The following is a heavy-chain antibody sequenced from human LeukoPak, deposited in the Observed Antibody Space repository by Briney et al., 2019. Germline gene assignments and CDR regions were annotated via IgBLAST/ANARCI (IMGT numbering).Heavy chain of an antibody. J-gene: IGHJ4*02. CDR3: ARIMITFGGVIVLSPYYFDY. V-gene: IGHV4-34*01. Sequence: YXSWIRXPPGKGLEWIGEINHSGSTNYNPSLKSRVTISVDTSKNQFSLKLSSVTAADTAVYYCARIMITFGGVIVLSPYYFDYWGQGTLVTVSS. CDR1: Y. D-gene: IGHD3-16*02. CDR2: INHSGST.